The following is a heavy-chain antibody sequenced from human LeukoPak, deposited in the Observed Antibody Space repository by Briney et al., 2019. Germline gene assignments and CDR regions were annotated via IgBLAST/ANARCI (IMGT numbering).Heavy chain of an antibody. V-gene: IGHV3-11*06. CDR2: IGISSGNT. Sequence: PGGSLRLSCAASGFTFSDYYMSWIRQAPGKGLEWISWIGISSGNTKYADSVKGRFTISGDNAKNSLYLQMNSLRVEDTAVYYCARDHNYAFDNWGQGTLVTVSS. CDR3: ARDHNYAFDN. CDR1: GFTFSDYY. J-gene: IGHJ4*02. D-gene: IGHD1-1*01.